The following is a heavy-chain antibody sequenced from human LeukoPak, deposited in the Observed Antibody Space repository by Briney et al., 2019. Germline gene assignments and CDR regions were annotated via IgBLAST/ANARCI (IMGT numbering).Heavy chain of an antibody. CDR2: MWYDGSNK. CDR3: ARALDIVATITPIDY. J-gene: IGHJ4*02. Sequence: QPGRSLRLSCAASGFTFSSYVMHWVRQAPGKGLDWVAVMWYDGSNKYYADSVKGRFTISRDNSKNTLYLQMNSLRAEDTAVYYCARALDIVATITPIDYWGQGTLVTVSS. D-gene: IGHD5-12*01. V-gene: IGHV3-33*01. CDR1: GFTFSSYV.